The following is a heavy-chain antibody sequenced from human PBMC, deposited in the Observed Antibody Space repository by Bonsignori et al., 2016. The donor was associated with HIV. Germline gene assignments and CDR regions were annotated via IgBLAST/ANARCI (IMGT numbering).Heavy chain of an antibody. V-gene: IGHV4-34*01. J-gene: IGHJ4*02. CDR3: ASGYYGSGSYALGPYFDY. CDR1: GGSFSGYY. CDR2: INHSGST. D-gene: IGHD3-10*01. Sequence: SETLSLTCAVYGGSFSGYYWSWIRQPPGKGLEWIGEINHSGSTNYNPSLKSRVTISVDTSKNQFSLKLSSVTAADTAVYYCASGYYGSGSYALGPYFDYWGQGTLVTVSS.